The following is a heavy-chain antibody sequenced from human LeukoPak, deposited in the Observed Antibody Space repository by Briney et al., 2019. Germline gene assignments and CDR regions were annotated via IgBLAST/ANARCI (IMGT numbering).Heavy chain of an antibody. V-gene: IGHV3-23*01. Sequence: GGSLRLSCAGSGSTFSNYAMTWVRQAPGKGLEWVSTIGGGPVFYADSVKGRFTISRDDSKNTLFLQMNSLRAEDTAIYYCAKDSYSHNGIYDAFDIWGQGTMVTVSS. CDR2: IGGGPV. D-gene: IGHD2-8*01. CDR1: GSTFSNYA. CDR3: AKDSYSHNGIYDAFDI. J-gene: IGHJ3*02.